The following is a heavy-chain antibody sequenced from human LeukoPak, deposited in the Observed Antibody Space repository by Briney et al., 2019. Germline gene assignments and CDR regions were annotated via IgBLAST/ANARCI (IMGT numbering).Heavy chain of an antibody. CDR3: ARHRYYDSWVHTGAFDI. Sequence: TSETLSLTCTASGGSISSSSYYWGWIRQPPGKGLEWIGSIYYSGSTYYNPSLKSRVTISVDTSKNQFSLKLSSVTAADTAVYYCARHRYYDSWVHTGAFDIWGHGTTVTVSS. CDR1: GGSISSSSYY. J-gene: IGHJ3*02. D-gene: IGHD3-3*01. V-gene: IGHV4-39*01. CDR2: IYYSGST.